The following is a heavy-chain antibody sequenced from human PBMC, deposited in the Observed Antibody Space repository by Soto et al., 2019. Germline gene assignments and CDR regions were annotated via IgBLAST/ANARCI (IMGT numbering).Heavy chain of an antibody. V-gene: IGHV3-11*01. CDR3: ARDYSYYGSGSYYISSYYFDY. Sequence: GGSLRLSCAASGFTFSDYYMIWIRQAPGKGLEWVSYISSSGSTIYYADSVKGRFTISRDNAKNSLYLQMNSLRAEDTAVYYCARDYSYYGSGSYYISSYYFDYWGQGTLVTVSS. CDR2: ISSSGSTI. J-gene: IGHJ4*02. CDR1: GFTFSDYY. D-gene: IGHD3-10*01.